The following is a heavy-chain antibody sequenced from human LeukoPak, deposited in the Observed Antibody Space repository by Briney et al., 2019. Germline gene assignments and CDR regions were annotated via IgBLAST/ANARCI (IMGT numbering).Heavy chain of an antibody. CDR1: GFTFSSYG. CDR2: IRYDGSNK. V-gene: IGHV3-30*02. CDR3: AKDSDYDILTGYLDY. Sequence: GGSLRLSCAASGFTFSSYGMHWVRQAPGKGLEWVAFIRYDGSNKYYADSVKGRFTISRDNSKNTLYLQMNSLRAEDTAVYYCAKDSDYDILTGYLDYWGQGTLVTVSS. D-gene: IGHD3-9*01. J-gene: IGHJ4*02.